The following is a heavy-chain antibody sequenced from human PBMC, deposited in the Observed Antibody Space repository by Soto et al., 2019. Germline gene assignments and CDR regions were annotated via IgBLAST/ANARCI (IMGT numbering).Heavy chain of an antibody. D-gene: IGHD3-3*01. J-gene: IGHJ6*02. CDR3: ARDRRPYYDFWSGSPAYGMDV. Sequence: ASVKVSWKASGYTFTSYGISWLRQAPGQGLEWMGWISAYNGNTNYAQKLQGRVTMTTDTSTSTAYMELRSLRSDDTAVYYCARDRRPYYDFWSGSPAYGMDVWGQGTTVTVSS. CDR1: GYTFTSYG. CDR2: ISAYNGNT. V-gene: IGHV1-18*01.